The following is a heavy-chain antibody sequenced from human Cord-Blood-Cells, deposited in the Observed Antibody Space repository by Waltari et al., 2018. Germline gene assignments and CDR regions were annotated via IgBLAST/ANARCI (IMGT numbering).Heavy chain of an antibody. V-gene: IGHV3-53*04. CDR3: AGTQSFDY. CDR2: IYSGGST. CDR1: GFTVRRTY. Sequence: EVQLVESGGGLVQHGGSLSLPGAASGFTVRRTYMSWVRQAPGKGLEWVSVIYSGGSTYYADSVKGRFTISRHNSKNTLYLQMNSLRAEDTAVYYCAGTQSFDYWGQGTLVTVSS. J-gene: IGHJ4*02.